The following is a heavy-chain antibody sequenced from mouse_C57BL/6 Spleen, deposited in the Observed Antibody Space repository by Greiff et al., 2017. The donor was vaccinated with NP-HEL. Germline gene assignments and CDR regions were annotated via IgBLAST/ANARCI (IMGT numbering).Heavy chain of an antibody. CDR2: ISGGGGNT. D-gene: IGHD4-1*01. J-gene: IGHJ2*01. CDR3: ARQELTGFDY. CDR1: GFTFSSYT. Sequence: EVQRVESGGGLVKPGGSLKLSCAASGFTFSSYTMSWVRQTPEKRLEWVATISGGGGNTYYPDSVKGRFTISRDNAKNTLYLQMSSLRSEDTALYYCARQELTGFDYWGQGTTLTVSS. V-gene: IGHV5-9*01.